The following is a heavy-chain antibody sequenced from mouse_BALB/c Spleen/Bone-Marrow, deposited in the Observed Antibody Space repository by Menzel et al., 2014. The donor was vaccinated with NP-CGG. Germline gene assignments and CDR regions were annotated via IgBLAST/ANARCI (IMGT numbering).Heavy chain of an antibody. CDR2: ISSGGSYT. J-gene: IGHJ3*01. V-gene: IGHV5-9-3*01. Sequence: EVQLQESGGGLVKPGGSLKLSCAAPGFTFSSYAMSWVRQTPEKRLEWVATISSGGSYTYYPDSVKGRFTISRDNAKNTLYLQMSSLRSEDTAMYYCARQYDYDGAWFAYWGQGTLVTVSA. CDR1: GFTFSSYA. CDR3: ARQYDYDGAWFAY. D-gene: IGHD2-4*01.